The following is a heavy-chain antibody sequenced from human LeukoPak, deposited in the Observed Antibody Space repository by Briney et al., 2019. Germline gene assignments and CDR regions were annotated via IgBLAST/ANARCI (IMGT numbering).Heavy chain of an antibody. CDR1: GFTFSSYA. J-gene: IGHJ4*02. V-gene: IGHV3-23*01. CDR2: ISGSGGST. D-gene: IGHD3-22*01. Sequence: GGSLRLSCAASGFTFSSYAMSWVRQALGKGLEWVSAISGSGGSTYYADSVKGRFTISRDNSKNTLYLQMNSLRVEDTAVYYCARSTPRRGIVVVRSYYFDYWGQGTLVTVSS. CDR3: ARSTPRRGIVVVRSYYFDY.